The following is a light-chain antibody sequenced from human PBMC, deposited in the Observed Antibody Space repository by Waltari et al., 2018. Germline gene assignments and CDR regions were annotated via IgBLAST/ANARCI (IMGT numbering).Light chain of an antibody. J-gene: IGKJ4*01. Sequence: DIQMTQSPSSLSESVGDRITITCQASQCISNYLHCYQQKPGKAPKRLIFDASILETGVPSRFSGSGSGTDFSLTISNLQPEDIATYYCQQYHSLPLTFGGGTKVEIK. V-gene: IGKV1-33*01. CDR1: QCISNY. CDR3: QQYHSLPLT. CDR2: DAS.